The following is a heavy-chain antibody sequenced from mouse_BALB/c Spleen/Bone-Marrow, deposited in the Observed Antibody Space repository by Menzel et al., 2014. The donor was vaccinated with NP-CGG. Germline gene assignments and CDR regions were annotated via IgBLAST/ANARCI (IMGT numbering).Heavy chain of an antibody. Sequence: LQQPGSELVRPGASVKLSCKASGYTFTSYWMHWVKQRPGQGLEWIGNIYPGTGSTNYDEKFKSKGTLTVDTSSSTACMHLSSLTSEDSAVYFCTRRGLSYWYFDVWGAGTTVTVSS. CDR1: GYTFTSYW. CDR2: IYPGTGST. V-gene: IGHV1S22*01. D-gene: IGHD3-3*01. J-gene: IGHJ1*01. CDR3: TRRGLSYWYFDV.